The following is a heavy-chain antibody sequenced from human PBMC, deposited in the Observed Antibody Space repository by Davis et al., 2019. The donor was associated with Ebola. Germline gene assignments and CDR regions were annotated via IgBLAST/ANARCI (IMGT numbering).Heavy chain of an antibody. CDR3: ARVRYFGGGGYYFYRGMDV. V-gene: IGHV1-69*05. CDR2: TIPILGPA. CDR1: GYTFTKCG. D-gene: IGHD2-15*01. Sequence: SSVTVSCKVSGYTFTKCGIRWIRQAPGQGLEWMGGTIPILGPAKYAQKFEDRVTITTDESTSTAHMELSGLTSGETAIYYWARVRYFGGGGYYFYRGMDVWGQGTAVTVSS. J-gene: IGHJ6*02.